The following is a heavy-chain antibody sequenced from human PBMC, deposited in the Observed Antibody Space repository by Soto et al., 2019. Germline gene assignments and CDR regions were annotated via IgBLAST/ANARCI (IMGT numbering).Heavy chain of an antibody. Sequence: EVQLLESGGGLVQPGGSLRLSCAASGFTFSSYAMSWVRQAPGKGLEWVSAISGSGGSTYYADSVKGRFTISRDNSKNTLYLQMHSLRAEDTAVYYCAKGSRYYGSGSPLRTAFDPWGQGTLVTVSS. J-gene: IGHJ5*02. CDR1: GFTFSSYA. CDR2: ISGSGGST. CDR3: AKGSRYYGSGSPLRTAFDP. D-gene: IGHD3-10*01. V-gene: IGHV3-23*01.